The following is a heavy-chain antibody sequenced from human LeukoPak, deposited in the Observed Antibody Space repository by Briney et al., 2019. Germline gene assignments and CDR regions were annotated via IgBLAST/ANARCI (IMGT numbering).Heavy chain of an antibody. CDR1: GGSISSYY. D-gene: IGHD6-13*01. V-gene: IGHV4-4*07. J-gene: IGHJ6*03. CDR3: ARDGAGKDHYYYMDV. CDR2: IYTSGST. Sequence: SETLSLTCTVSGGSISSYYWSWIRQPAGKGLEWIGRIYTSGSTNYNPSLKSRVTMSVDTSKNQFSLKLSSVAAADTAVYYCARDGAGKDHYYYMDVWGKGTTVTVSS.